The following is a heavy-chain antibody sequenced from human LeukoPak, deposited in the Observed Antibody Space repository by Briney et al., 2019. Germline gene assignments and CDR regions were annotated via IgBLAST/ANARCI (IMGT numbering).Heavy chain of an antibody. Sequence: SETLSLTCTVSGGSISSYYWSWIRQPPGKGLEWIGHIYGSGSTNYNHSLKRRVTLSVDTSKNQFSLKLSSVTAADTAVYYCAREGTSGTHLNWFDPWGQGTLVTVSS. D-gene: IGHD1-1*01. CDR3: AREGTSGTHLNWFDP. CDR1: GGSISSYY. CDR2: IYGSGST. V-gene: IGHV4-59*01. J-gene: IGHJ5*02.